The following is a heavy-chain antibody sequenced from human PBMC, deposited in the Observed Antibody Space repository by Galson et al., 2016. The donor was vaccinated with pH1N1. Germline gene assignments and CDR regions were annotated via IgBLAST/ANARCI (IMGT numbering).Heavy chain of an antibody. CDR3: ATSRLSYALDV. CDR2: INQAAGVK. J-gene: IGHJ6*02. D-gene: IGHD6-13*01. V-gene: IGHV3-7*01. Sequence: SLRLSCAASGLTFSNYWMGWVRQAPGRGLEWVANINQAAGVKYYVDSVNGRFTISRDNAKNSLYLQMNSLSAEDTAVYYCATSRLSYALDVWGQGTTVTVSS. CDR1: GLTFSNYW.